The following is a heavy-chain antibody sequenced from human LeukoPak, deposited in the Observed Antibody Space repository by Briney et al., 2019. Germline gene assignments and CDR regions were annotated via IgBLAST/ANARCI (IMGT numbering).Heavy chain of an antibody. Sequence: ASVKVSCKASGGTFSSYAISWVRQAPGQGLEWMGWINPNSGGTNYAQKFQGRVTMTRDTSISTAYMELSRLRSDDTAVYYCARSRWAHDAFDIWGQGTMVTVSS. CDR2: INPNSGGT. D-gene: IGHD4-23*01. CDR1: GGTFSSYA. CDR3: ARSRWAHDAFDI. V-gene: IGHV1-2*02. J-gene: IGHJ3*02.